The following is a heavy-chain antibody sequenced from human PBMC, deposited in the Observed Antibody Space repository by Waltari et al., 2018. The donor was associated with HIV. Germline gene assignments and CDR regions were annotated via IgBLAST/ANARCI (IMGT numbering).Heavy chain of an antibody. CDR1: GYTFTAHY. D-gene: IGHD3-22*01. V-gene: IGHV1-2*06. Sequence: QGQLVQSGAEVKKPGASVKVSCKASGYTFTAHYIHWVRQAPGQGLEWMGRTNPKSGVTHYAQKFQDRVTVTRDTSITTAYMELSSLRSDDTARYFFFYYSNTESYGLDVWGQGTTVTVSS. CDR2: TNPKSGVT. J-gene: IGHJ6*02. CDR3: FYYSNTESYGLDV.